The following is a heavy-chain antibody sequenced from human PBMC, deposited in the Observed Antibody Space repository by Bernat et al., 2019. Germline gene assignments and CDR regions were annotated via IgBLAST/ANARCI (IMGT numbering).Heavy chain of an antibody. Sequence: EVQLVESGGGLVKPGGSLRLSCAASGFTFSSYSMNWVRQAPGKGLEWVSSISSSSSYIYYADSVKGRFTISRDNAKNSLDLQMNSLRAEDTAVYYCARGRTSGSYEDYWGQGTLVTVSS. V-gene: IGHV3-21*01. CDR1: GFTFSSYS. CDR3: ARGRTSGSYEDY. CDR2: ISSSSSYI. J-gene: IGHJ4*02. D-gene: IGHD1-26*01.